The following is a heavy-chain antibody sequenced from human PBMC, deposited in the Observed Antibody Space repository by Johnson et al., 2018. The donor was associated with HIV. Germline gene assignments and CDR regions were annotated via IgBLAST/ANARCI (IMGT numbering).Heavy chain of an antibody. Sequence: QVQLVESGGGVVQPGRSLRLSCAASGFTFSSYGMHWVRQAPGKGLEWVAVISYDGSNKYYADSVKGRFTISRGNSKNTLYLQMNSLRAEDTAVYYCASAWGELDDAFDIWGQGTMVTVSS. D-gene: IGHD1-26*01. V-gene: IGHV3-30*03. CDR2: ISYDGSNK. J-gene: IGHJ3*02. CDR3: ASAWGELDDAFDI. CDR1: GFTFSSYG.